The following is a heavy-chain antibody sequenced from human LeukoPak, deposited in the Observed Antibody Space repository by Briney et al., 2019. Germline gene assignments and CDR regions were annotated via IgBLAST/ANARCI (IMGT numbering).Heavy chain of an antibody. D-gene: IGHD1-26*01. CDR1: GGSIISYY. V-gene: IGHV4-59*01. CDR3: ARGSYSVDY. Sequence: SETLSLTCSVSGGSIISYYWSWIRQPPGRGLEWIGYIYHTGTTNYNPSLKSRVTISVDRSKNQFSLKLSSVTAADTAVYYCARGSYSVDYWGQGTLVTVSS. J-gene: IGHJ4*02. CDR2: IYHTGTT.